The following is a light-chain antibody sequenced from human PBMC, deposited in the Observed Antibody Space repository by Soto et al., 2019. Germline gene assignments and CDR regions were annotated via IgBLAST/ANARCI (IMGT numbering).Light chain of an antibody. V-gene: IGKV3-20*01. J-gene: IGKJ5*01. CDR2: GAS. CDR1: QSVSSD. Sequence: SVLMQSPGPLSLSPGERATLSCRASQSVSSDLAWYQQKPGQAPRLLIYGASSRATGIPDRFSGSGSGTDFTLTISRLEPEDFAVYYCQQYGHSPPVTFGQGTRLEIK. CDR3: QQYGHSPPVT.